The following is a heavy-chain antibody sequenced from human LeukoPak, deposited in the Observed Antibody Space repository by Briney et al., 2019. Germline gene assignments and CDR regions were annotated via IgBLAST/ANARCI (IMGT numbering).Heavy chain of an antibody. Sequence: ASVKVSCKVSGYTLTELSMHWVRQAPGKGLEWMGGFDPEDGETIYAQKFQGRVTMTEDTSTDTAYMELSSLRSEDTAVYYCTTLSLDTAMNFDYWGQGTLVTVSS. CDR2: FDPEDGET. CDR1: GYTLTELS. J-gene: IGHJ4*02. CDR3: TTLSLDTAMNFDY. D-gene: IGHD5-18*01. V-gene: IGHV1-24*01.